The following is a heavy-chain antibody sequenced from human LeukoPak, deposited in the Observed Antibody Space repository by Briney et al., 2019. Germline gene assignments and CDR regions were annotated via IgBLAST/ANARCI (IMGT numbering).Heavy chain of an antibody. CDR1: GFDLSTYE. Sequence: GGSLRLSCAVSGFDLSTYEIKWVRQAPGKGLEWIADITISGHTKNYADSVKGRFTISRDNARTSLYLQMNSLRCEDTGVYYCARGDPHADLWGQGTLVTVSS. V-gene: IGHV3-48*03. CDR2: ITISGHTK. CDR3: ARGDPHADL. J-gene: IGHJ5*02.